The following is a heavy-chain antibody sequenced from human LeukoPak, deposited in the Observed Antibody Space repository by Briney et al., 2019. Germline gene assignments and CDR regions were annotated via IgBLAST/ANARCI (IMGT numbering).Heavy chain of an antibody. D-gene: IGHD4-17*01. V-gene: IGHV3-30*18. J-gene: IGHJ3*02. CDR3: AKEGVFDYVDAFDI. Sequence: PGGSLRLSCAASGFTFSSYGMHWVRQAPGKGLEWVAVISYDGSNKYYADSVKGRFTISRDNSKNTLYLQMNSLRAEDTAVYYCAKEGVFDYVDAFDIWGQGTMVTVSS. CDR2: ISYDGSNK. CDR1: GFTFSSYG.